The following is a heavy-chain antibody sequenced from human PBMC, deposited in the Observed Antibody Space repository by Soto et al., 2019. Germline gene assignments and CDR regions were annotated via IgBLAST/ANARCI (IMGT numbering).Heavy chain of an antibody. J-gene: IGHJ4*02. Sequence: QVQLQESGPGLVKPSQTLSLTCTVSGGSISSDDDYWSWIRQPPGKGLEWIGYIYDCGNTYYNPSLKGRVTISVDTSKNQFSLKLSSVTAADTAVYYCANDLDSWGQGTLVTVSS. CDR1: GGSISSDDDY. V-gene: IGHV4-30-4*01. D-gene: IGHD1-1*01. CDR2: IYDCGNT. CDR3: ANDLDS.